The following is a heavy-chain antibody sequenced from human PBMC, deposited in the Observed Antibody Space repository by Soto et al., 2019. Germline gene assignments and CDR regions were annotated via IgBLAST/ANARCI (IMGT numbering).Heavy chain of an antibody. V-gene: IGHV4-34*01. CDR3: ARAFAH. CDR1: GGSFSGYY. J-gene: IGHJ5*02. Sequence: PPETLSLTCAVYGGSFSGYYWSWIRQPPGKGLEWIGEINHSGSTNYNPSLKSRVTISVDTSKNQFSLRLSSVTAADTAVYYCARAFAHWGQGTLVTVSA. CDR2: INHSGST.